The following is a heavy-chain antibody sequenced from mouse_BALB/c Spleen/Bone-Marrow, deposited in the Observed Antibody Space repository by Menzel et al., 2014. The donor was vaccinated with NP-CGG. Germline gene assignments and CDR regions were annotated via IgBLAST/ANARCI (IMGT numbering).Heavy chain of an antibody. J-gene: IGHJ1*01. V-gene: IGHV4-1*02. CDR3: GRRCGRRYRYWYLDV. Sequence: EVKVEESGGGLVQPGGSLKVSCAASGFDFSRFWMSWVRQAPGKGLEWIGEINPDSSTINYTPSLKDKFIISRDRDRNTMCMQMSKVRFDDTALYYSGRRCGRRYRYWYLDVWGAGTTVTVSS. D-gene: IGHD1-1*01. CDR1: GFDFSRFW. CDR2: INPDSSTI.